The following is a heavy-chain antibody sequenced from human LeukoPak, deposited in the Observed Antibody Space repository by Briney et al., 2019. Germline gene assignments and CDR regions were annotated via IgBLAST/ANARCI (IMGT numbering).Heavy chain of an antibody. Sequence: PSETLSLTCTVSGGSISSYYWSWIRQPPGKGLEWIGYIYYSGSTNYNPSLKSRVTISVDTSKNRFSLKLSSVTAADTAVYYCAREIGVVPHLDYWGQGTLVTVSS. CDR1: GGSISSYY. J-gene: IGHJ4*02. CDR2: IYYSGST. D-gene: IGHD3-22*01. CDR3: AREIGVVPHLDY. V-gene: IGHV4-59*01.